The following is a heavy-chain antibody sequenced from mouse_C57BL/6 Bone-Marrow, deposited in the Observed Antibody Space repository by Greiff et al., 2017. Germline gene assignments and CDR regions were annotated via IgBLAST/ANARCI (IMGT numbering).Heavy chain of an antibody. J-gene: IGHJ3*01. CDR1: GYTFTSYG. Sequence: QVQLKQSGAELARPGASVKLSCKASGYTFTSYGISWVKQRTGQGLEWIGEIYPRSGNTYYNEKFKGKATLTADKSSSTAYMALRSLSSEDAAVYFCARWGYYGSSLGFAYWGQGTLVTVSA. CDR3: ARWGYYGSSLGFAY. V-gene: IGHV1-81*01. D-gene: IGHD1-1*01. CDR2: IYPRSGNT.